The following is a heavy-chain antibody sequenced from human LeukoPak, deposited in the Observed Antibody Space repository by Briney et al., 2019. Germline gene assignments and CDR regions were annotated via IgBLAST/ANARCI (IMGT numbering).Heavy chain of an antibody. Sequence: GGSLRLSCAASGFTFSSYSMNWVRQAPGKGLEWVANIKHDGSVQYCVDSVKGRFTISRDNAKNSLYLQMNSLRAEDTAVYYCARDPEDYYDSSAYYDGFDMWGQGTMVTVSS. V-gene: IGHV3-7*01. CDR2: IKHDGSVQ. J-gene: IGHJ3*02. D-gene: IGHD3-22*01. CDR1: GFTFSSYS. CDR3: ARDPEDYYDSSAYYDGFDM.